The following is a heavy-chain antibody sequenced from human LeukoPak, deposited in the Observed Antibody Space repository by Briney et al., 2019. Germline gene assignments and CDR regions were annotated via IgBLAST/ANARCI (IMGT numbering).Heavy chain of an antibody. V-gene: IGHV3-21*01. J-gene: IGHJ4*02. CDR2: ISSSSSYI. CDR3: ARDRSTMVRGAHYFDY. CDR1: GFTFSSYS. D-gene: IGHD3-10*01. Sequence: PGGSLRLSCAASGFTFSSYSMNWVRQAPGKGLEWVSSISSSSSYIYYADSVKGRFTISRDNAKNSLYLQMNSLRAGDTAVYYCARDRSTMVRGAHYFDYWGQGTLVTVSS.